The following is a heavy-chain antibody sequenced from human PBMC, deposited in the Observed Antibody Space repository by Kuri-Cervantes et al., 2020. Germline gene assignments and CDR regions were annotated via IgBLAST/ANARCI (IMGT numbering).Heavy chain of an antibody. V-gene: IGHV1-46*01. D-gene: IGHD2-15*01. CDR2: INPSGGTT. CDR1: GGTFSSYT. CDR3: ARSTNFDCSGGRCVRGWFDP. Sequence: ASVKVSCKASGGTFSSYTINWVRQAPGQGLEWMGIINPSGGTTSYAQKFQGRVTMSRDTSTSTFYMELSSLRSEDTAVYYCARSTNFDCSGGRCVRGWFDPWGQGTLVTVSS. J-gene: IGHJ5*02.